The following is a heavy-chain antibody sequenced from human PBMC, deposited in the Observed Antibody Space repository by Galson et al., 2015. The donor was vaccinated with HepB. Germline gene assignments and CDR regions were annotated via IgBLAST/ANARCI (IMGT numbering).Heavy chain of an antibody. V-gene: IGHV1-69*13. CDR1: GGTFSSYA. CDR3: ASGHYYDSSGYNWFDP. J-gene: IGHJ5*02. Sequence: SVKVSCKASGGTFSSYAISWVRQAPGQGLEWMGGIIPIFGTANYAQKFQGRVTITADESTSTAYMELSSLRSEDTAVYYCASGHYYDSSGYNWFDPCGQATLVTVSS. D-gene: IGHD3-22*01. CDR2: IIPIFGTA.